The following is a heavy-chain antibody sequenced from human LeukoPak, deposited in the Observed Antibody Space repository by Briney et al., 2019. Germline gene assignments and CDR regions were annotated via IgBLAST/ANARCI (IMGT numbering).Heavy chain of an antibody. CDR1: GGTFSSYA. CDR2: IIPIFGTA. D-gene: IGHD2-2*01. V-gene: IGHV1-69*05. J-gene: IGHJ4*02. Sequence: ASVKVSCKASGGTFSSYAISWVRQAPGQGLEWMGGIIPIFGTANYAQKFQGRVTITTDESTSTAYMELSSLRSEDTAVYYCARESRPRDIVVVPAANPFDYWGQGTLVTVSS. CDR3: ARESRPRDIVVVPAANPFDY.